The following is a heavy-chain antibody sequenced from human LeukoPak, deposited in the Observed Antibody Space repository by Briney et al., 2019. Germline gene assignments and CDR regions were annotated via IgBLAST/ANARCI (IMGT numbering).Heavy chain of an antibody. CDR3: AREGLLVYYDYPDY. V-gene: IGHV1-18*04. CDR1: GYTFTNYY. CDR2: INPHSGGT. J-gene: IGHJ4*02. D-gene: IGHD3-22*01. Sequence: EASVTVSCKASGYTFTNYYIHWVRQAPGQGLEWMGWINPHSGGTNYAQKLQGRVTMTTDTSTSTAYMELRSLRSDDTAVYYCAREGLLVYYDYPDYWGQGTLVTVSS.